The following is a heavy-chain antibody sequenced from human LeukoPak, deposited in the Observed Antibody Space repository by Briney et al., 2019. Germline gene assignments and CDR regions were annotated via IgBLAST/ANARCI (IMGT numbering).Heavy chain of an antibody. CDR1: GGSFSGYY. CDR3: AKPADTAMGFDY. D-gene: IGHD5-18*01. J-gene: IGHJ4*02. Sequence: SETLSLTCAVYGGSFSGYYWSWIRQPPGKGLKWIGEINHSGSTNYNPSLKSRVTISVDTSKNQFSLKLSSVTAADTVVYYCAKPADTAMGFDYWGQGTLVTVSS. CDR2: INHSGST. V-gene: IGHV4-34*01.